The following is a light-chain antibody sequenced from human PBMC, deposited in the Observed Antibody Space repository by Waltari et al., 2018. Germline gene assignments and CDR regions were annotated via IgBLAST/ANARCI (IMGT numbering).Light chain of an antibody. CDR1: ASIIDRHV. J-gene: IGLJ3*02. V-gene: IGLV1-44*01. CDR2: SHD. Sequence: QSVLTQPPPASGAPGQPVAISSSGSASIIDRHVVTWYQQFPGTAPKLLIYSHDQRPSGVPGRFSGSKSGTSASLAISGLQSEDEAHYYCAAWDDSINGPAFGGGTKLTVL. CDR3: AAWDDSINGPA.